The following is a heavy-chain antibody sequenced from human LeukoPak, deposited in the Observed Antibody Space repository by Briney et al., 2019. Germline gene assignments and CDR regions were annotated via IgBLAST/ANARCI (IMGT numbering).Heavy chain of an antibody. CDR2: ISGSSSTI. Sequence: GGSLRLSCAASGFTFSSYAMNWVRQGPGTGLEWVSYISGSSSTIYYADSVKGRFTISRDNAKNSLYLQMNSLRAEDTAVYYCASQRNHDFWSGYGHFEHWGQGTLVTVSS. J-gene: IGHJ4*02. CDR1: GFTFSSYA. CDR3: ASQRNHDFWSGYGHFEH. D-gene: IGHD3-3*01. V-gene: IGHV3-48*01.